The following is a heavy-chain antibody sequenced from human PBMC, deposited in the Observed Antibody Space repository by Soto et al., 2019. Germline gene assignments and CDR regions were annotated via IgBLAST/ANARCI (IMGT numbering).Heavy chain of an antibody. Sequence: QLQLQESGPGLVKPSETLSLTCTVSGGSISSSSYYWGWIRQPPGKGLEWIGSIYYSGSTYYNPSLKSRVPISVDTSKNQFSLKLSSVTAADTAVYYCARLPGGYCSGGSCLFFDYWGQGTLVTVSS. J-gene: IGHJ4*02. CDR1: GGSISSSSYY. D-gene: IGHD2-15*01. V-gene: IGHV4-39*01. CDR2: IYYSGST. CDR3: ARLPGGYCSGGSCLFFDY.